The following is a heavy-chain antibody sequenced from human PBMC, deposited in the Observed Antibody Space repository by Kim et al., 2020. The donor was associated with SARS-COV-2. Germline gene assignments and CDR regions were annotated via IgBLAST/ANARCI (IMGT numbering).Heavy chain of an antibody. J-gene: IGHJ4*02. CDR2: IKSKTDGGTT. V-gene: IGHV3-15*01. CDR1: GFTFSNAW. Sequence: GGSLRLSCAASGFTFSNAWMSWVRQAPGKGLEWVGRIKSKTDGGTTDYAAPVKGRFTISRDDSKNTLYLQMNSLKTEDTAVYYCTTDRLSGWYEGHDYWGQGTLVTVSS. CDR3: TTDRLSGWYEGHDY. D-gene: IGHD6-19*01.